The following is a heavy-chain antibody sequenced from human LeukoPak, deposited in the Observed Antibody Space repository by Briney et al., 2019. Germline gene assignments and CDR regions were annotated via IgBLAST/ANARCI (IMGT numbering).Heavy chain of an antibody. Sequence: ASVKVSCKASGYTFTSYGISWVRQAPGQGLEWMGWISAYNGNTNYAQKLQGRVTMTTDTSTSTAYIELRSLRSDDTAVYYCARDAHSSRYSRHFDYWGQGTLVTVSS. CDR1: GYTFTSYG. CDR2: ISAYNGNT. CDR3: ARDAHSSRYSRHFDY. J-gene: IGHJ4*02. D-gene: IGHD1-26*01. V-gene: IGHV1-18*01.